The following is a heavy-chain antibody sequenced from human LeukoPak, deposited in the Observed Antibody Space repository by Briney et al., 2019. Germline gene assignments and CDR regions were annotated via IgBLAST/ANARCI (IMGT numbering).Heavy chain of an antibody. V-gene: IGHV1-8*01. J-gene: IGHJ5*02. CDR1: GYTFTSYD. D-gene: IGHD6-13*01. CDR2: MNPNSGNT. CDR3: VIESSSWYNYFHP. Sequence: GASVKVSCKASGYTFTSYDIHWVRQATGQGLEWMGWMNPNSGNTGYAQKFQGRVTMTRNTSISTAYMELSSLRSEDTAVYYCVIESSSWYNYFHPWGQGTLVTVSS.